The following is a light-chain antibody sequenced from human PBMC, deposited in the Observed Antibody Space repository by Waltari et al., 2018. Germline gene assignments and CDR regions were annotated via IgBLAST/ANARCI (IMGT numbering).Light chain of an antibody. CDR1: SSDIGGYNF. J-gene: IGLJ6*01. CDR3: ASYGGSYRVL. CDR2: EVG. V-gene: IGLV2-11*01. Sequence: QAALSQPRSVSGSPGQSVTISCSGTSSDIGGYNFVSWFQKLPGTAPRLIISEVGQRPSGVSSRFSGSKSGNTASLTISGLQTSDEADYYCASYGGSYRVLFGSGTQVTVL.